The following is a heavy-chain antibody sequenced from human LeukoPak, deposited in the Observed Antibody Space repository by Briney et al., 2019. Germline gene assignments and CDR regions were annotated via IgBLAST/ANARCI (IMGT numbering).Heavy chain of an antibody. V-gene: IGHV3-33*01. CDR3: AGNYGPYYFDY. Sequence: PGRSLRLSCAASGFTFSNYGMHWVRQAPGKGLEWVAVIWYVGSNKYYADSVKGRFTISRDNSKNTLYLQMNSLRAEDTAVYYCAGNYGPYYFDYWGQGTLVTVSS. CDR2: IWYVGSNK. J-gene: IGHJ4*02. D-gene: IGHD3-10*01. CDR1: GFTFSNYG.